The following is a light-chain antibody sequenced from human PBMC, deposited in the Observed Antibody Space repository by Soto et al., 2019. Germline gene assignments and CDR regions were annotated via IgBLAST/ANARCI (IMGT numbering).Light chain of an antibody. CDR1: SSDVGSYNL. CDR2: EGN. J-gene: IGLJ1*01. CDR3: SSYAGSNSYV. V-gene: IGLV2-14*02. Sequence: QSVLTQPASVSGSPGQSITISCTGTSSDVGSYNLVSWYQQRPGKAPKLLIFEGNKRPSGVSDRFSGSKSGNTASLTVPGLQADDEADYYCSSYAGSNSYVFGTGTKVTVL.